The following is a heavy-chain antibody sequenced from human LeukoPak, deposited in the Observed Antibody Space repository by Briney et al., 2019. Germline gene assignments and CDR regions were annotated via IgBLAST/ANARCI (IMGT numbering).Heavy chain of an antibody. D-gene: IGHD5-24*01. CDR3: ARERGGDGYSEFDY. Sequence: GGSLRLSCAASGFTVTAHYISWVRQAPGKGLEWVSVIYSGGSTEHADSVKGRFTISRDDSKNTLYLQMNSLRHEDTAVYYCARERGGDGYSEFDYWGQGTLVTVSS. J-gene: IGHJ4*02. V-gene: IGHV3-66*02. CDR2: IYSGGST. CDR1: GFTVTAHY.